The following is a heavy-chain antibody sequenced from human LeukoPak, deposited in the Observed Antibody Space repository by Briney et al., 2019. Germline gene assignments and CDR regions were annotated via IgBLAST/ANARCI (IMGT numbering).Heavy chain of an antibody. CDR2: VYHSGST. J-gene: IGHJ5*02. CDR1: GYSISSGYY. V-gene: IGHV4-38-2*01. D-gene: IGHD3-22*01. CDR3: ARHGNFYDTSQSDP. Sequence: SETLSLTCAVSGYSISSGYYWGWIRHPPGKGLEWIGSVYHSGSTYYNPSLKSRVTISVDTYKNQFSLMLSSVTAEDAAVYYCARHGNFYDTSQSDPWGEGTLVTVPS.